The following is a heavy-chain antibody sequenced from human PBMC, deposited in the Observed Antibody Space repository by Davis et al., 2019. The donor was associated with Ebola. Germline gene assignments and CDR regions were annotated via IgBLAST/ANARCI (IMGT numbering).Heavy chain of an antibody. Sequence: ASVKVSCKASGYTFTSYYMHWVRQAPGQGLEWMGIINPSGGSTSYAQKFQGRVTMTRDTSTSTVYMELSSLRSEDTAVYYCARGREPIVVVTAIRRTNHAFDIWGQGTMVTVSS. CDR3: ARGREPIVVVTAIRRTNHAFDI. CDR2: INPSGGST. J-gene: IGHJ3*02. V-gene: IGHV1-46*01. CDR1: GYTFTSYY. D-gene: IGHD2-21*02.